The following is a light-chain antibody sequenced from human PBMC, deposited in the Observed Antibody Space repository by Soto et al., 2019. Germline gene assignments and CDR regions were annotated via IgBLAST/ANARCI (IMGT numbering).Light chain of an antibody. CDR2: DVR. CDR3: CSYAGSYTLWV. CDR1: SSDVGGYNF. Sequence: QSALTQPRSVSGSPGQSVTISCTGTSSDVGGYNFVSWYQQYPGKAPKLIIIDVRKRPSGVPDRFSGSKSGNTASLTISGLQAEDEADYYCCSYAGSYTLWVFGGGTKLTVL. J-gene: IGLJ3*02. V-gene: IGLV2-11*01.